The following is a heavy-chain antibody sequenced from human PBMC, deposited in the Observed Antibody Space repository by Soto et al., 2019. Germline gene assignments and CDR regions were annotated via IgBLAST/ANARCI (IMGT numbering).Heavy chain of an antibody. D-gene: IGHD3-10*01. Sequence: SETLSLTCTVSGGSISSGGYYWSWIRQHPGKGLEWIGYIYYSGSTYYNPSLKSRVTISVGTSKNQFSLKLSSVTAADTAVYYCARVHPWFGEAGNYYGMDVWGQGTTVTVS. CDR1: GGSISSGGYY. J-gene: IGHJ6*02. CDR2: IYYSGST. V-gene: IGHV4-31*03. CDR3: ARVHPWFGEAGNYYGMDV.